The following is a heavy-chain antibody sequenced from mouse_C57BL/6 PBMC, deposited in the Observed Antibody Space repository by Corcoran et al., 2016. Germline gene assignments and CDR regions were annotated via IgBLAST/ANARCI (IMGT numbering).Heavy chain of an antibody. V-gene: IGHV1-50*01. Sequence: QVQLQQPGAELVKPGASVKLSCKASGYTFTSYWMQWVKQRPGQGLEWIGEIDPSDSYTNYNQKFKGKATLTVDTSSSTAYMQLSSLTSEDSAVYYCAREWTTAYAMDYWGQGTSVTVSS. CDR3: AREWTTAYAMDY. CDR1: GYTFTSYW. J-gene: IGHJ4*01. D-gene: IGHD1-2*01. CDR2: IDPSDSYT.